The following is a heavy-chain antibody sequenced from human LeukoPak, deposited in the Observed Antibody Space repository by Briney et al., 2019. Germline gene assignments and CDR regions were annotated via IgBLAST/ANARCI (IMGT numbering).Heavy chain of an antibody. CDR3: ARVDGHIDY. CDR1: GGSFSGYY. CDR2: IYYSGST. Sequence: SETLSPTCAVYGGSFSGYYWSWIRQHPGKGLEWIGYIYYSGSTYYNPSLKSRVTISVDTSKNQFSLKLSSVTAADTAVYYCARVDGHIDYWGQGTLVTVSS. V-gene: IGHV4-31*11. J-gene: IGHJ4*02.